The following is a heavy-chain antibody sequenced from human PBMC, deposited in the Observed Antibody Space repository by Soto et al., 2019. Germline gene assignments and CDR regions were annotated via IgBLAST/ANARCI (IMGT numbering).Heavy chain of an antibody. Sequence: GGPLRLSCAASGFTFTRAWLNWVRQAPGKGLEWVGRAKSEINGGAVDYAAPVKGRFTISRDASKNTVYLQMNSLRAEDTAVYYCAKGSDSSGWYRYYFAYWGQGTLVTVSS. D-gene: IGHD6-13*01. J-gene: IGHJ4*02. CDR1: GFTFTRAW. CDR2: AKSEINGGAV. V-gene: IGHV3-15*07. CDR3: AKGSDSSGWYRYYFAY.